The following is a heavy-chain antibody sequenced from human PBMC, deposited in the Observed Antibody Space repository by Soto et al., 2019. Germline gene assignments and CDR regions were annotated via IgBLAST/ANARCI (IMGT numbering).Heavy chain of an antibody. J-gene: IGHJ6*02. CDR1: GGSISSYY. CDR2: IYYSGST. V-gene: IGHV4-59*01. D-gene: IGHD3-16*01. CDR3: ARDRGGCKGGGRCYYYGMDV. Sequence: QVQLQESGPGLVKPSETLSLTCTVSGGSISSYYWSWIRQPPGKGLEWIGYIYYSGSTNYNPSLKSRVTISVDTSKNQFSLKLSSVTAADTAVYYWARDRGGCKGGGRCYYYGMDVWGQGTTVTVSS.